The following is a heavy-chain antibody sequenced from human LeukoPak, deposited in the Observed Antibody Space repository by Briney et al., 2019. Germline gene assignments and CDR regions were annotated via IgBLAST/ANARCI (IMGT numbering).Heavy chain of an antibody. CDR3: AKDQYCSSTSCYEFDYYYYGMDV. J-gene: IGHJ6*02. CDR2: ISYDGNNK. Sequence: PGRSLRLSCAASGFTFSSYGMHWVRQAPGKGLEWVAVISYDGNNKYYADSVKGRFTISRDNSKNTLYLQMNSLRAEDTAVYYCAKDQYCSSTSCYEFDYYYYGMDVWGQGTTVTVSS. CDR1: GFTFSSYG. V-gene: IGHV3-30*18. D-gene: IGHD2-2*01.